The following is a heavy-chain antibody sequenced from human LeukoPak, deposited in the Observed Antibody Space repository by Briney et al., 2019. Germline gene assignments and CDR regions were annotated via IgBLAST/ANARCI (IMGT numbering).Heavy chain of an antibody. CDR1: GFTFSNNY. V-gene: IGHV3-53*01. D-gene: IGHD5-12*01. CDR3: ARDPRGYSGYDYY. CDR2: IYSGGNT. J-gene: IGHJ4*02. Sequence: GGSLRLSCAASGFTFSNNYMSWVRQAPGKGLEWVSVIYSGGNTYYADSVKGRFTISRDNSKNTLYLQMNSLRAEDTAVYYCARDPRGYSGYDYYWGQGTLVTVSS.